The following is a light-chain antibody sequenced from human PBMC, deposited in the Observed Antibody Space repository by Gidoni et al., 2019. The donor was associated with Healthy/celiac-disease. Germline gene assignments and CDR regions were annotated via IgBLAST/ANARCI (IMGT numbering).Light chain of an antibody. CDR2: GAS. CDR1: QSVSSN. CDR3: QQYNNWPYT. Sequence: DIVMTQSPATLSVSPGERATLSCRASQSVSSNLACYQQKPGQAPRLLIYGASTRATGSPARFSGRGSGTEFTLTISSLQSEDFAVYYCQQYNNWPYTFGQGTKLEIK. V-gene: IGKV3-15*01. J-gene: IGKJ2*01.